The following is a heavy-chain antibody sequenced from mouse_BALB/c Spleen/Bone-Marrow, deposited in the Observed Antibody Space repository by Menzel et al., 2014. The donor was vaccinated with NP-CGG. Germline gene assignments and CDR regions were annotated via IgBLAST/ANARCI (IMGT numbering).Heavy chain of an antibody. V-gene: IGHV5-6-5*01. D-gene: IGHD2-13*01. CDR3: ADGDSFAY. Sequence: DVQLVESGGGLVKSGGSLKLSCAASGFTFSSYAMSWVRQTPEKRLEWVASIYSGGSIYYPDSAKGRFTISRDNARNILYLQMSSLRSEDTAMYYCADGDSFAYWGQGTLVTVSA. CDR2: IYSGGSI. J-gene: IGHJ3*01. CDR1: GFTFSSYA.